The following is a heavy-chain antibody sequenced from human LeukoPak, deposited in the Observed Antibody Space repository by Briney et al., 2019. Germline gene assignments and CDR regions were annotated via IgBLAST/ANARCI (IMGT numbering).Heavy chain of an antibody. Sequence: GGSLRLSCAASGFTFDDYAMHWVRQAPGKGLEWVSGISWNSGSTGYADSVKGRFTISRDNAKNSLYLQMNSLRAEDTALYYCAKGVDIVVLGLIDYWGQGTLVTVSS. V-gene: IGHV3-9*01. D-gene: IGHD2-15*01. J-gene: IGHJ4*02. CDR1: GFTFDDYA. CDR3: AKGVDIVVLGLIDY. CDR2: ISWNSGST.